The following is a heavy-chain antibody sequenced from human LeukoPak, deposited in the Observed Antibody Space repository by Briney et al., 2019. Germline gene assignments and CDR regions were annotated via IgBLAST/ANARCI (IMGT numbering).Heavy chain of an antibody. CDR3: ARGTKGFGRIYLDS. V-gene: IGHV4-4*02. Sequence: PSETLSLTCTVSGYSITNTNWWSWVRQVPGKGLEWLGEIFESGSINYSPSLKSRVSIAVDKSKSQFSLNLNSVTAADTAVYFCARGTKGFGRIYLDSWGQGTLVTVSS. J-gene: IGHJ4*02. CDR2: IFESGSI. D-gene: IGHD2/OR15-2a*01. CDR1: GYSITNTNW.